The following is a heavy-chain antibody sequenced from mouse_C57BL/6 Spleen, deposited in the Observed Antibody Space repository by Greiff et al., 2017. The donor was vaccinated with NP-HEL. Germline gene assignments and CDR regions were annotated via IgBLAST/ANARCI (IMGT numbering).Heavy chain of an antibody. CDR3: AARLRWFAY. CDR1: GFTFSSYA. D-gene: IGHD1-1*01. CDR2: ISDGGSYT. Sequence: EVQLVESGGGLVKPGGSLKLSCAASGFTFSSYAMSWVRQTPEKRLEWVATISDGGSYTYYPDNVKGRFTISRDNAKNNLYLQMSHLKAEDTAMYYCAARLRWFAYWGQGTLVTVSA. V-gene: IGHV5-4*01. J-gene: IGHJ3*01.